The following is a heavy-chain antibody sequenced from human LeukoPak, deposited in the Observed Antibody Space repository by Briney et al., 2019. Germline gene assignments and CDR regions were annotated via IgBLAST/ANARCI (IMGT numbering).Heavy chain of an antibody. J-gene: IGHJ4*02. CDR2: IYYSGST. CDR3: ARHSGGKPPGGDDY. Sequence: NPSETLSLTCSVSGGSISSSNYYWGWIRQPPGKGLEWIGSIYYSGSTYYNPSLKSRVTISVDTSKNQFSLKLSSVTAADTAVYYCARHSGGKPPGGDDYWGQGTLVTVSS. V-gene: IGHV4-39*01. D-gene: IGHD1-1*01. CDR1: GGSISSSNYY.